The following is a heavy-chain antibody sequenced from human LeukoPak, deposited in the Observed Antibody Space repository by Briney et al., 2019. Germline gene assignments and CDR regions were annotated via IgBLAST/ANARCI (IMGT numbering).Heavy chain of an antibody. CDR2: ISSSSDYI. J-gene: IGHJ6*02. D-gene: IGHD5/OR15-5a*01. V-gene: IGHV3-21*01. CDR3: ARSRSVSNYKGMDV. Sequence: GGSLRLSCPASGFTFSDYSMSWVRQAPGKGLEWVSSISSSSDYIYYADSVKGRFTISRDNDRNSLYLQMNSLRAEDTAVYYCARSRSVSNYKGMDVWGQGTTVSVSS. CDR1: GFTFSDYS.